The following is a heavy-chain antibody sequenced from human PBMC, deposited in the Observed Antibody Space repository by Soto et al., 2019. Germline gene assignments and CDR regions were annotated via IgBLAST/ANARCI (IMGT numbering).Heavy chain of an antibody. CDR3: AKGTRYYYASSPPFDY. CDR1: GFTFSSYA. CDR2: ISGSGGST. Sequence: GGSLRLSCAASGFTFSSYAMSWVRQAPGKGREWVSAISGSGGSTYYADSVKGRFTISRDNSKNTLYLQMNSLRAEDTAVYYCAKGTRYYYASSPPFDYWGQGTLVTVSS. D-gene: IGHD3-22*01. V-gene: IGHV3-23*01. J-gene: IGHJ4*02.